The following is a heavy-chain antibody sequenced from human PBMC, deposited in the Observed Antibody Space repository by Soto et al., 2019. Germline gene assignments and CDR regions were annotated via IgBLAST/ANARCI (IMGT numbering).Heavy chain of an antibody. CDR2: ITFRGDYT. Sequence: EVQLLESGGGLVQPGGSLRLSCAASGFTLSSFAMSWVRQAPGKGLEWLAGITFRGDYTYYADSVKGRFTLSRDNSRNRLDLEINSLQVEDTALYYCAKLGTMGVFGSWGQGTLLTVSS. CDR3: AKLGTMGVFGS. V-gene: IGHV3-23*01. D-gene: IGHD3-10*01. J-gene: IGHJ4*02. CDR1: GFTLSSFA.